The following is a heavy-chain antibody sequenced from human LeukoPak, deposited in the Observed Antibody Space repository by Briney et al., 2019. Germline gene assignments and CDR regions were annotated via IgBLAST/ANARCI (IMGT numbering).Heavy chain of an antibody. CDR2: ISAYNGNT. CDR3: ARDLSHYDTPGSGY. Sequence: ASVKVSCKASGYTFTSYGISWVRQAPGQGLEWMGWISAYNGNTNYAQKPQGRVTMTTDTSTSTAYMELRSLRSDDTAVYYCARDLSHYDTPGSGYWGQGTLVTVSS. V-gene: IGHV1-18*01. J-gene: IGHJ4*02. D-gene: IGHD3-9*01. CDR1: GYTFTSYG.